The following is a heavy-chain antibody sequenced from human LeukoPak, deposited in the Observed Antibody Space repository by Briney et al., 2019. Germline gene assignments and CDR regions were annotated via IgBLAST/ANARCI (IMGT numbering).Heavy chain of an antibody. CDR2: TYYRSKWYN. CDR1: GDTVSGNSVA. CDR3: AREHQLVFDY. V-gene: IGHV6-1*01. Sequence: SQTLSLTCAISGDTVSGNSVAWNWIRQSPSRGLEWLGRTYYRSKWYNGYAVSVKSRMIINPDTSTNQFSLQLNSVPPEDTAVYYCAREHQLVFDYWGQGTLVTVSS. J-gene: IGHJ4*02. D-gene: IGHD1-1*01.